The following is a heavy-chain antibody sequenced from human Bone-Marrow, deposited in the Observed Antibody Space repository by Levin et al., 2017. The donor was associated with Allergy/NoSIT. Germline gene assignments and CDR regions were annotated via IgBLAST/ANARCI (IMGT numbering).Heavy chain of an antibody. CDR1: GGSISSSRYY. V-gene: IGHV4-39*07. CDR3: ARGTLSLFLEWTDVPHWFDP. Sequence: PSETLSLTCAVSGGSISSSRYYWGWIRQPPGKGLEWVGSIYHSGSTSYNPSLKSRVTLSIDTSRNPFSLKLSSVTAAATAVYYCARGTLSLFLEWTDVPHWFDPWGKGTLVTVSS. J-gene: IGHJ5*02. D-gene: IGHD3-3*01. CDR2: IYHSGST.